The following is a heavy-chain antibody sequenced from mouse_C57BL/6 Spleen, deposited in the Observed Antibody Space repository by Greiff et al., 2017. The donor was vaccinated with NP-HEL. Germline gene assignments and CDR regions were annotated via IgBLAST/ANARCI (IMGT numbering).Heavy chain of an antibody. J-gene: IGHJ4*01. CDR3: ARLGLPYYYAMDY. CDR1: GYTFTDYY. CDR2: INPNNGGT. V-gene: IGHV1-26*01. Sequence: EVQLQQSGPELVKPGASVKISCKASGYTFTDYYMNWVKQSHGKSLEWIGDINPNNGGTSYNQKFKGKATLTVDKSSSTAYMELRSLTSEDSAVYYCARLGLPYYYAMDYWGQGTSVTVSS. D-gene: IGHD2-2*01.